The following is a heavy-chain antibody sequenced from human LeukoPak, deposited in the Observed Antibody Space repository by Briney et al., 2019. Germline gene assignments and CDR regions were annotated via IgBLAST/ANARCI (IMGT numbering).Heavy chain of an antibody. CDR3: ARARSKDIVVVPAALDY. J-gene: IGHJ4*02. CDR2: INSDGSST. Sequence: PGGSLRLSCAASGFTFSSYWMHWVRHAPGKGLVWVSRINSDGSSTSYADSVKGRFTISRDNAKNTLYLQMNSLRAEDTAVYYCARARSKDIVVVPAALDYWGQGTLVTVSS. V-gene: IGHV3-74*01. D-gene: IGHD2-2*01. CDR1: GFTFSSYW.